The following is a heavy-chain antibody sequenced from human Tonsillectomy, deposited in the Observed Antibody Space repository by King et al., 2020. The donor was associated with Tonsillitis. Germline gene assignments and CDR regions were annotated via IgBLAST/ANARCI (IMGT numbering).Heavy chain of an antibody. J-gene: IGHJ4*02. CDR3: STFYGIAVTGTDY. V-gene: IGHV3-15*01. D-gene: IGHD6-19*01. CDR2: IKSKGDGGTT. CDR1: GIMFNNAW. Sequence: VQLVESGGGSVKPGGSLRLSCAASGIMFNNAWMNWVRQAPGKGLEWVGRIKSKGDGGTTDYAAPVKGRFTISRDDSTNTLYLQMNSLKTEDIAIYYCSTFYGIAVTGTDYWGQGTLVTVSS.